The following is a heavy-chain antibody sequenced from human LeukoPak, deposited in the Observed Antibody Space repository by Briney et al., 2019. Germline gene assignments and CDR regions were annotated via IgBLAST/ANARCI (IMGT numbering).Heavy chain of an antibody. Sequence: GASVKVSCKASGHTFTVYYIHWVRQAPGQGLEWMGWIHPGTGDTNYAQRFQGRVTMTRDTSISTAYMELSRLRSDDTAVYYCARGYSGFVERDYWGQGTLVTVSS. CDR3: ARGYSGFVERDY. J-gene: IGHJ4*02. CDR1: GHTFTVYY. V-gene: IGHV1-2*02. D-gene: IGHD6-19*01. CDR2: IHPGTGDT.